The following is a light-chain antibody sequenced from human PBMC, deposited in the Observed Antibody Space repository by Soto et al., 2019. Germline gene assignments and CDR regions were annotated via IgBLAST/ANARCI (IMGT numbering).Light chain of an antibody. V-gene: IGKV3-15*01. Sequence: MMSQSPATLSVYPGERATLYCRASQSINSTLAWYQQKPGQAPRLLMFRASIRATGFPARFSGSGSGTEFNITISSLQSEDSAIYYCQQYNNWPRATFGGGSKV. CDR1: QSINST. CDR2: RAS. J-gene: IGKJ4*01. CDR3: QQYNNWPRAT.